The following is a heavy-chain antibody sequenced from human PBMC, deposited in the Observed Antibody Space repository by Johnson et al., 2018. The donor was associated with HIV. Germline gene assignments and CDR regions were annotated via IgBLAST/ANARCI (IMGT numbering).Heavy chain of an antibody. CDR2: INWNGGST. CDR3: ASHRSIAADDAFDI. J-gene: IGHJ3*02. V-gene: IGHV3-20*04. CDR1: GFTFDDFG. Sequence: VQLVESGGGVVQPGGSLRLSCAAFGFTFDDFGMSWVRQAPGKGLEWVSGINWNGGSTGYADSVKGRFTISRDNGKNSLHLQMNSLRAEDTALYYCASHRSIAADDAFDIWGQGTMVTVSS. D-gene: IGHD6-13*01.